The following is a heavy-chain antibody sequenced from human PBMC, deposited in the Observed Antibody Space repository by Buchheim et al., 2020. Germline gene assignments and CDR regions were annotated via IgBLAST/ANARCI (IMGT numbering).Heavy chain of an antibody. CDR3: TSLDTLVAR. J-gene: IGHJ4*02. Sequence: EVQLVESGGGLVQPGGSLKLSCADSGFSFSDSAVHWVRQASGKGLEWVGRIRSEPNSYATAYATSVKGRFTISRDDSKSTAYLQMNSLITEDTAVYYCTSLDTLVARWGQGTL. CDR1: GFSFSDSA. D-gene: IGHD2-21*01. V-gene: IGHV3-73*01. CDR2: IRSEPNSYAT.